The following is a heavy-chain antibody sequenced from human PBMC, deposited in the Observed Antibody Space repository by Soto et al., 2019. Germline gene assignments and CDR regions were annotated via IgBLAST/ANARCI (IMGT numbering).Heavy chain of an antibody. V-gene: IGHV1-3*01. D-gene: IGHD4-17*01. CDR1: GYTFTSYA. Sequence: GASVKVSCKASGYTFTSYAMHWVRQAPGQRLEWMGWINAGNGNTKYSQKFQGRVTITRDTSASTAYMELSSLRSEDTAVYYCARGPPFDYGEFDYWGQGTLVTVSS. J-gene: IGHJ4*02. CDR2: INAGNGNT. CDR3: ARGPPFDYGEFDY.